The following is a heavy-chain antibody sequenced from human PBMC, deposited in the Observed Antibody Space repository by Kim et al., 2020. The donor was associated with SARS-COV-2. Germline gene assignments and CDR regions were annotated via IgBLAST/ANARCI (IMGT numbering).Heavy chain of an antibody. D-gene: IGHD6-19*01. CDR3: ARGNRYSSGRGNPDY. CDR2: ISPYSGNT. CDR1: GYTFTNYG. Sequence: ASVKVSCKTSGYTFTNYGVTWVRQAPGEGIEWMGWISPYSGNTDYVQNFQGRLTMTTDTSTSTAYMELRTLTSDDTAVYYCARGNRYSSGRGNPDYWGQGTMVTVSS. V-gene: IGHV1-18*01. J-gene: IGHJ4*02.